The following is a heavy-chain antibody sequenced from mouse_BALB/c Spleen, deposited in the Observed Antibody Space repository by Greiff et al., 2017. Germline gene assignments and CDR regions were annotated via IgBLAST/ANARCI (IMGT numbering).Heavy chain of an antibody. Sequence: DVQLQESGPGLVKPSQSLSLTCSVTGYSITSGYYWNWIRQFPGNKLEWMGYISYDGSNNYNPSLKNRISITRDTSKNQFFLKLNSVTTEDTATYYCAREAYFDYWGQGTTLTVSS. CDR2: ISYDGSN. J-gene: IGHJ2*01. V-gene: IGHV3-6*02. CDR3: AREAYFDY. CDR1: GYSITSGYY.